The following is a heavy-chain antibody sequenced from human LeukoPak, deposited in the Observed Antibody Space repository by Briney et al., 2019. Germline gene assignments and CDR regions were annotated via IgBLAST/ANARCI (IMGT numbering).Heavy chain of an antibody. V-gene: IGHV3-15*01. Sequence: GGSLRLSCAASGFTFTNAWMNWVRQTPGKGLEWVGRIKSKTDGETTDYAAPVKGRFTISRDDSKNMLYLQMNSLEIEDTAVYYCTTSSRGSSYRNLFDCWGQGTLVTVCS. CDR3: TTSSRGSSYRNLFDC. J-gene: IGHJ4*02. CDR1: GFTFTNAW. CDR2: IKSKTDGETT. D-gene: IGHD3-22*01.